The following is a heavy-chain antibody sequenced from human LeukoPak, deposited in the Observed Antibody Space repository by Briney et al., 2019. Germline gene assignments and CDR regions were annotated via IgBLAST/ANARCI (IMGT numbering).Heavy chain of an antibody. CDR1: GDSISSSGHY. Sequence: PSETLSLTCTVSGDSISSSGHYWGWIRQPPGKGLEWIGYISYSGGPNYNPSHKSRVTISVDTSKNQFSLKLTSVTAADTAVYYCAREYYGSSGYYNDYWGQGALVTVSS. CDR3: AREYYGSSGYYNDY. J-gene: IGHJ4*02. V-gene: IGHV4-61*08. CDR2: ISYSGGP. D-gene: IGHD3-22*01.